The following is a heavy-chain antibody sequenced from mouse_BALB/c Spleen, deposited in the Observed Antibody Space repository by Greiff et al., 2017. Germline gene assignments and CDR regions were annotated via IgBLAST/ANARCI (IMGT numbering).Heavy chain of an antibody. CDR3: AMGDYYMDY. CDR2: ISTYYGNT. J-gene: IGHJ4*01. D-gene: IGHD1-1*01. Sequence: QVQLQQSGPELVRPGVSVKISCKGSSYTFTDYAMHWVKQSHAKSLEWIGVISTYYGNTNYNQKFKGKATMTVDKSSSTAYMELARLTSEDSAVYYCAMGDYYMDYWGQGTSVTVSS. V-gene: IGHV1-67*01. CDR1: SYTFTDYA.